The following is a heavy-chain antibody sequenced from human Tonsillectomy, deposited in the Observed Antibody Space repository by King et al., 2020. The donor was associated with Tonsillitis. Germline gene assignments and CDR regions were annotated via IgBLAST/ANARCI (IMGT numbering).Heavy chain of an antibody. CDR3: ARERGYTLVRGVEEY. CDR1: GYSISSGYY. V-gene: IGHV4-38-2*02. Sequence: QLQESGPGLVKPSETLSLTCAVSGYSISSGYYWGWIRQPPGKGLEWIGSIYHSGSAYYNPSLKSRVTISVDTSKNQFSLKLSSVTAADTAVYYCARERGYTLVRGVEEYWGQGTLVPVSS. CDR2: IYHSGSA. D-gene: IGHD3-10*01. J-gene: IGHJ4*02.